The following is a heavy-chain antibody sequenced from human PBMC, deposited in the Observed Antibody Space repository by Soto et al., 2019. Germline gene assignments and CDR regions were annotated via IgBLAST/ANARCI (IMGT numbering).Heavy chain of an antibody. J-gene: IGHJ6*03. Sequence: ASVKVSCKASGYTFTSYDINWVRQATGQGLGWMGWMNPNSGNTGYAQKFQGRVTMTRNTSISTAYMELSSLRSEDTAVYYCARVEQLAYYYYYYMDVWGKGTTVTVSS. V-gene: IGHV1-8*01. CDR1: GYTFTSYD. CDR2: MNPNSGNT. CDR3: ARVEQLAYYYYYYMDV. D-gene: IGHD6-6*01.